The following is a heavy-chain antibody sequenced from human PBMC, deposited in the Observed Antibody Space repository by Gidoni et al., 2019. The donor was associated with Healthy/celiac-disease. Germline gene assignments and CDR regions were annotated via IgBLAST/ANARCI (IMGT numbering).Heavy chain of an antibody. V-gene: IGHV1-3*01. CDR2: INAGNGNT. Sequence: QVQLVQSGAEVKKPGASAKVSCKASGYTFTSYAMHWVRQAPGERLEWMGWINAGNGNTKYSQKFQGRVTITRDTSASTAYMELSSLRSEDTAVYYCARDHNYYYGMDVWGQGTTVTVSS. J-gene: IGHJ6*02. CDR1: GYTFTSYA. CDR3: ARDHNYYYGMDV.